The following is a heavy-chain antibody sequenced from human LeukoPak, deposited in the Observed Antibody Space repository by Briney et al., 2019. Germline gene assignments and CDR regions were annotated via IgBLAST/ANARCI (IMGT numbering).Heavy chain of an antibody. V-gene: IGHV1-2*02. CDR1: GYTFTGYY. Sequence: ASVKVSCKASGYTFTGYYMHWVRQAPGQGLEWMGWINPNNGGTNYAQKFQGRVTMTRDTSISTAYMELSRLRSDDTAVYYCARGDGYGFSYYFDYWGQGTLVTVSS. J-gene: IGHJ4*02. CDR3: ARGDGYGFSYYFDY. CDR2: INPNNGGT. D-gene: IGHD5-24*01.